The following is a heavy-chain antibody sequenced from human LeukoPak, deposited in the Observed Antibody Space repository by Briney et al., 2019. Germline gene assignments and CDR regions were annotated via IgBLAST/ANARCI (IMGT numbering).Heavy chain of an antibody. CDR1: GYTFTGYY. V-gene: IGHV1-2*02. D-gene: IGHD1-26*01. J-gene: IGHJ5*02. CDR3: ARASGISWCFDP. CDR2: VNPNSGDT. Sequence: ASVKVSCKASGYTFTGYYLHWVRQAPGQGLEWMGCVNPNSGDTNYAQKFQGSVTMTRDTSISTVYMELSRRRSDDTAVYYCARASGISWCFDPWGQGTLSPSPQ.